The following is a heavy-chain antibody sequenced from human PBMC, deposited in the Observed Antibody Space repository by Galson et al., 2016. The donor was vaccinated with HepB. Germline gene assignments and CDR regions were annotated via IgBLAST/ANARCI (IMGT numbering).Heavy chain of an antibody. Sequence: SLRLSCAASGFTFSAYWLSWVRQSPGKGLEWVASINQDGSARYYVDSAKGRFIISRDNAKNPVYLQMNSLRAEDTAVYYCAGDPGYDFWSGYISHNRFDFWGRGTLVTVSS. CDR3: AGDPGYDFWSGYISHNRFDF. CDR1: GFTFSAYW. V-gene: IGHV3-7*01. D-gene: IGHD3-3*01. J-gene: IGHJ4*02. CDR2: INQDGSAR.